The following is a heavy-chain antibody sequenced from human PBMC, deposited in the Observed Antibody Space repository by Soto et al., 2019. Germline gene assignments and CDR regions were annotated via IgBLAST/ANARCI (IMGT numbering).Heavy chain of an antibody. V-gene: IGHV1-2*02. CDR2: INPNSGGT. J-gene: IGHJ6*02. D-gene: IGHD1-7*01. CDR3: ARKLELRGSYYYYYDMDV. CDR1: VYTFTSYG. Sequence: SVKVSCKASVYTFTSYGISWVRQAPGQGLEWMGWINPNSGGTNYAQKFQGRVTMTRDTSISTAYMELSRLRSDDTAVYYCARKLELRGSYYYYYDMDVWGQGTTVTVSS.